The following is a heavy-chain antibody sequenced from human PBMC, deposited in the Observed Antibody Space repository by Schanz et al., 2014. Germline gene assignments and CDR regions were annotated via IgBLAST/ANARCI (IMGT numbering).Heavy chain of an antibody. D-gene: IGHD2-21*01. V-gene: IGHV3-74*01. CDR1: GFTFGGYA. CDR3: AREDCSATSCYFRY. J-gene: IGHJ4*02. Sequence: AQVVESGGGVVQPGRSLRLSCAASGFTFGGYALHWVRQAPGKGLVWVSRIYMDGSGRDYGDSVKGRFTVSRDNAKNTLYLQMDSLRAEDTAVYYCAREDCSATSCYFRYWGQGTLVTVSS. CDR2: IYMDGSGR.